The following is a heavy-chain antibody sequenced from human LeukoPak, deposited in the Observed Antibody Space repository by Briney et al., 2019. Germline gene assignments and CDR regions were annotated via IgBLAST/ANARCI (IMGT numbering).Heavy chain of an antibody. CDR1: GYTFTSYY. CDR2: INPSGGST. J-gene: IGHJ4*02. D-gene: IGHD3-10*01. V-gene: IGHV1-46*01. Sequence: ASVKVSCKASGYTFTSYYMHWVRQAPGQGLEGMGIINPSGGSTSYAQKFQGRVTMTRDTSTSTVYMELSSLRSEDTAVYYCTCYGSGSFDYWGQGTLVTVSS. CDR3: TCYGSGSFDY.